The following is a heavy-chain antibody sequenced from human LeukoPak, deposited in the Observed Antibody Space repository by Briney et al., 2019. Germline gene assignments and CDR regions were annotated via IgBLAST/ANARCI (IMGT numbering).Heavy chain of an antibody. V-gene: IGHV4-39*01. D-gene: IGHD3-3*01. CDR3: AAFGVEEDAFDI. Sequence: SETLSLTCTVSGGSISSSSYYWGWIRQPPGKGLEWIGSIYYSGSTYYNPSLKSRVTISVDTSKNQFSLKLSSVTAADTAVYYCAAFGVEEDAFDIRGQGTMVTVSS. CDR2: IYYSGST. J-gene: IGHJ3*02. CDR1: GGSISSSSYY.